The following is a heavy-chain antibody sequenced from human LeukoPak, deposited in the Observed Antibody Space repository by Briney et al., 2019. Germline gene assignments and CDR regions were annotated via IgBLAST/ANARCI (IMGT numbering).Heavy chain of an antibody. J-gene: IGHJ6*03. CDR1: GGSISSGGYY. CDR3: ARDSSGWPYYYMDV. CDR2: IYTSGST. Sequence: SQTLSLTCTVSGGSISSGGYYWSWIRQPAGKGLEWIGRIYTSGSTNYNPSLKSRVTMSVDTSKNQFSLKLSSVTAADTAVYYCARDSSGWPYYYMDVWGKGTTVTVSS. D-gene: IGHD6-19*01. V-gene: IGHV4-61*02.